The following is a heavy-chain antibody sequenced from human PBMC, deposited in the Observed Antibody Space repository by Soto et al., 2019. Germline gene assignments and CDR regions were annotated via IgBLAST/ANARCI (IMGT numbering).Heavy chain of an antibody. Sequence: GGSLRLSCVASGFTFTRYSMNWVRQAPGKGLEWVSSISSTTNYIYYGDSMKGRFTISRDNAKNSLYLEMNSLRAEDTAVYYCARESEDLTSKFDYWGQGTLVTVSS. J-gene: IGHJ4*02. V-gene: IGHV3-21*06. CDR1: GFTFTRYS. CDR2: ISSTTNYI. CDR3: ARESEDLTSKFDY.